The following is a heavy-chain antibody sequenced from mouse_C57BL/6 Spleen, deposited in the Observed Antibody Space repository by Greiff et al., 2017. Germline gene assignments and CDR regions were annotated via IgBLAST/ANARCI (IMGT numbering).Heavy chain of an antibody. CDR2: IRNKANGYTT. J-gene: IGHJ1*03. Sequence: EVKLMESGGGLVQPGGSLSLSCAASGFTFTDYYMSWVRQPPGKALEWLGFIRNKANGYTTEYSASLKGRFTISRDNSQSILYLQMNALRAEDSATYYCARVLYFDVWGTGTTVTVSS. CDR1: GFTFTDYY. CDR3: ARVLYFDV. V-gene: IGHV7-3*01.